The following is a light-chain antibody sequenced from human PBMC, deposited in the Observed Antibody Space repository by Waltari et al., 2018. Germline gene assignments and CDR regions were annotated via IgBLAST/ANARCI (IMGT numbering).Light chain of an antibody. J-gene: IGKJ1*01. V-gene: IGKV1-9*01. CDR1: QGISTY. CDR3: QQLNSDPWM. CDR2: AAY. Sequence: IQLTQSPSSLSASVGDRVTITCRASQGISTYLAWYQQKPGKAPTLLIYAAYTLQSGVPSRFSGSGSGTDFTLTISSLQPEDFATYYCQQLNSDPWMFGQGTKVEIK.